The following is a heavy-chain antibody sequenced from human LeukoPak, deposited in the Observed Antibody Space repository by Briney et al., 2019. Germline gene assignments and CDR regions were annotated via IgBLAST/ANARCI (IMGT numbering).Heavy chain of an antibody. J-gene: IGHJ6*03. CDR3: AREVSTPPYYMDV. CDR2: IYYSGST. V-gene: IGHV4-59*01. CDR1: GGSISSYY. Sequence: SETLSLTCTVSGGSISSYYWSWIRQPPGKGLEWIGYIYYSGSTNYNPSLKSRVTISVDTSKNQFSLKLSSVTVADTAVYYCAREVSTPPYYMDVWGKGTTVTVSS. D-gene: IGHD3-3*02.